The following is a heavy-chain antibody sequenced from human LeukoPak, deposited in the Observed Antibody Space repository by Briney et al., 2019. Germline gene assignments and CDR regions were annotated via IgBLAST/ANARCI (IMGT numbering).Heavy chain of an antibody. CDR3: ANSLGYYYGSGSYSDYFDY. CDR1: GFTFSSYG. Sequence: GGSLRLSCAASGFTFSSYGMHWVRQAPGKGLEWVAFIRYDGSNKYYADSVKGRFTISRDNSKNTLYLQMNSLRAEDTAVYYCANSLGYYYGSGSYSDYFDYWGQGTLVTVSS. D-gene: IGHD3-10*01. V-gene: IGHV3-30*02. J-gene: IGHJ4*02. CDR2: IRYDGSNK.